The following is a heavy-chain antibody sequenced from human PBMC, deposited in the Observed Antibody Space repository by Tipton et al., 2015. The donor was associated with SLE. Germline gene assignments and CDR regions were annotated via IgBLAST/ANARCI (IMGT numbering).Heavy chain of an antibody. CDR3: LRLGAARPIDS. J-gene: IGHJ4*02. Sequence: TLSLTCAVSGASISSGTFSWGWIRQPPGKGLECIATMYYSGTAYYNPSLQSRVTMSVDMSKSQFSLNLKSVTAADTAVYYCLRLGAARPIDSWGQGTPVTVSS. CDR2: MYYSGTA. D-gene: IGHD6-6*01. V-gene: IGHV4-39*07. CDR1: GASISSGTFS.